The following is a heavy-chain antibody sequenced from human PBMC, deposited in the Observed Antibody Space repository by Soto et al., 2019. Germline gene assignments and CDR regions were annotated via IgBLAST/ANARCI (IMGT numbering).Heavy chain of an antibody. CDR2: ISYSGST. CDR1: GGSIRNSGYY. V-gene: IGHV4-31*03. Sequence: QVQLQESGPGLVKPSQTLSLTCTVSGGSIRNSGYYWSWVRQHPGQGLEWIGYISYSGSTDYAPSLKSRVTMSVDTSKNQFSLILRSVTEADTAVYYCARDAVTKRDFYYYGMDVWGRGTTVTVSS. D-gene: IGHD4-4*01. J-gene: IGHJ6*02. CDR3: ARDAVTKRDFYYYGMDV.